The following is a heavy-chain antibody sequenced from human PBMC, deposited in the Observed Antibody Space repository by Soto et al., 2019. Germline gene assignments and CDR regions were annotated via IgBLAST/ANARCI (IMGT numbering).Heavy chain of an antibody. J-gene: IGHJ4*02. V-gene: IGHV4-59*08. D-gene: IGHD5-12*01. CDR2: IFFSGST. CDR1: GGSINSYY. CDR3: ARHRSAYDYFDF. Sequence: SETLSLTCTVSGGSINSYYWSWIRQPPGKGLEWIGYIFFSGSTNYNPSLKSRVTMSIDTSKNQFFLKLSSVTAADTAVYYCARHRSAYDYFDFWGQGTLVTVSS.